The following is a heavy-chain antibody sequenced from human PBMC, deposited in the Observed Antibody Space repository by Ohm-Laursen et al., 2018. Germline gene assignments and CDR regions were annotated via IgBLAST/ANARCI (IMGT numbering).Heavy chain of an antibody. D-gene: IGHD3-22*01. CDR3: ARGDYYYDPDY. J-gene: IGHJ4*02. V-gene: IGHV1-2*02. CDR1: GYTFTDYL. Sequence: ASVKVSCKAFGYTFTDYLIQWVRQAPGQGLEWMGWINPNSGGTNYAQKFQGRVTMTRDTSISTAYMELSRLRSDDTAVYYCARGDYYYDPDYWGQGTLVTVSS. CDR2: INPNSGGT.